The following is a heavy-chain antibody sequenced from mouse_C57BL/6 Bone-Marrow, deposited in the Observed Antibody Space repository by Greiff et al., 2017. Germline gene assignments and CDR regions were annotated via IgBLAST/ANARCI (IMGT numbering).Heavy chain of an antibody. CDR2: IYPGSGNT. J-gene: IGHJ4*01. D-gene: IGHD1-1*01. CDR1: GYTFTDYY. V-gene: IGHV1-76*01. CDR3: ARGRITTVVAGYAMDY. Sequence: QVQLQQSGAELVRPGASVKLSCKASGYTFTDYYINWVKQRPGQGLEWIARIYPGSGNTYFNEKFKGKATLTAAKSSTTAYMQLSSLTSEDSAVYFCARGRITTVVAGYAMDYWGQGTSVTVSS.